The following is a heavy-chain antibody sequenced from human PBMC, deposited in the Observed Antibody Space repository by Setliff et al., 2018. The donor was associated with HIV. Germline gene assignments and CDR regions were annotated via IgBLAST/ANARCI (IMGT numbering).Heavy chain of an antibody. J-gene: IGHJ5*02. CDR2: IDHTGRT. V-gene: IGHV4-34*10. CDR3: SRAAYDAVDWLDP. D-gene: IGHD1-1*01. Sequence: SETLSLTCAVSGGSFTHDYWTWIRQAPGKGLEWIGEIDHTGRTDYNPSLKSRVTISVDTSNNQFYLKLHSVTAADTAVYYCSRAAYDAVDWLDPWGQGTPVTVSS. CDR1: GGSFTHDY.